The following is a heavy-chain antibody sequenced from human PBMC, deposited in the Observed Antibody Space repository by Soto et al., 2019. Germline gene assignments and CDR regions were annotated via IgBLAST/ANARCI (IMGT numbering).Heavy chain of an antibody. CDR1: GYSFTGNG. J-gene: IGHJ6*02. V-gene: IGHV1-18*01. CDR2: ISAKNGDT. Sequence: QVHLVQSGAELKKPGASVRVSCKASGYSFTGNGISWVRQAPGQGLEWMGWISAKNGDTNYAQKFQGRVIMTTDTSTSTAYMELRSLRSDDTAVYYCVRDRDSDTWPSRDVWGQGTTVTVSS. CDR3: VRDRDSDTWPSRDV. D-gene: IGHD1-26*01.